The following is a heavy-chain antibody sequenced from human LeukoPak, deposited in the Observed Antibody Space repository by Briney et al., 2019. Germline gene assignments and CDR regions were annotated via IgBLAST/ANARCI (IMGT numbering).Heavy chain of an antibody. CDR2: ISSSSGTT. Sequence: GGSLRLSCAASGATFSSYSMNWVRQAPGKGLEWVSYISSSSGTTYYADSVKGRFTISRDNAKNSLYLQMNRLRAEDTAVYFCAVSFDFWGQGTLVTVSS. D-gene: IGHD5/OR15-5a*01. CDR3: AVSFDF. V-gene: IGHV3-48*01. CDR1: GATFSSYS. J-gene: IGHJ4*02.